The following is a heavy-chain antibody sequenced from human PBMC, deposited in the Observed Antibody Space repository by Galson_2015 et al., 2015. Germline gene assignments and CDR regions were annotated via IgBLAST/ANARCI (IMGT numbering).Heavy chain of an antibody. D-gene: IGHD4-23*01. V-gene: IGHV3-15*01. CDR3: TTAIAPVLRWGKEDAFDI. Sequence: SLRLSCAASGFTFSNAWMSWVRQAPGKGLEWVGRIKSKTDGATTDYAAPVKGRFTISRDDSKNTLYLQMNSLKTEDTAVYYCTTAIAPVLRWGKEDAFDIWGQGTMVTVSS. J-gene: IGHJ3*02. CDR1: GFTFSNAW. CDR2: IKSKTDGATT.